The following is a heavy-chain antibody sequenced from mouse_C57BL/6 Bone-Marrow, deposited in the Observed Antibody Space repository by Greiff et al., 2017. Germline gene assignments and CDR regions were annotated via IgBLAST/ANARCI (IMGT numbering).Heavy chain of an antibody. CDR3: TYFDY. J-gene: IGHJ2*01. CDR1: GYTFTDYE. V-gene: IGHV1-15*01. Sequence: VKLVESGAELVRPGASVTLSCKASGYTFTDYEMHWVKQTPVHGLEWIGAIDPETGGTAYNQKFKGKAILTADKSSSTAYMELRSLTSEDSAVYYCTYFDYWGQGTTLTVSS. CDR2: IDPETGGT.